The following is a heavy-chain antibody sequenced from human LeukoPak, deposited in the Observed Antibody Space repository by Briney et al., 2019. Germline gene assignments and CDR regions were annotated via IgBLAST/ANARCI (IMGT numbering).Heavy chain of an antibody. D-gene: IGHD3-22*01. CDR3: AKCRYYYDSPDWFDP. J-gene: IGHJ5*02. CDR2: ISGSGGST. Sequence: GGSLRLSRAASGFTFSSYAMSWVRQAPGKGLEWVSSISGSGGSTNYADSVKGRFTISRDNSKNTLYLQMNSLRAEDTAVYYCAKCRYYYDSPDWFDPWGQGTLVIVSS. CDR1: GFTFSSYA. V-gene: IGHV3-23*01.